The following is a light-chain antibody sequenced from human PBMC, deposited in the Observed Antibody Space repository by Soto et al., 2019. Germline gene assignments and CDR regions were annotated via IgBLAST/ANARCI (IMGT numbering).Light chain of an antibody. CDR2: RAS. CDR1: QSLSDW. CDR3: QQYSDYPLT. J-gene: IGKJ4*01. Sequence: DIQMTQSPSTLSASVGDRVTITCRASQSLSDWLAWYQQKPGTAPKLLIYRASILEDGVPSRFSGSGSGTEFTLTISSLQPGDFATYYCQQYSDYPLTFGGGTKVEIK. V-gene: IGKV1-5*03.